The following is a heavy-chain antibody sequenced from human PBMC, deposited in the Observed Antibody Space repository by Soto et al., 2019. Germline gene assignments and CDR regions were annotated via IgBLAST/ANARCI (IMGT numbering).Heavy chain of an antibody. V-gene: IGHV3-23*01. Sequence: EVQLLESGGGLVQPGGSLRLSCAASGFTFSSYAMSWFRQAPGKGLEWVSAISGSGGSTYYADSVKGRFTISRDNSKNTLYLQMNSLRAEDTAVYYCAKQVTAARPFYYYGMDVWGQGTTVTVSS. CDR2: ISGSGGST. J-gene: IGHJ6*02. D-gene: IGHD6-6*01. CDR3: AKQVTAARPFYYYGMDV. CDR1: GFTFSSYA.